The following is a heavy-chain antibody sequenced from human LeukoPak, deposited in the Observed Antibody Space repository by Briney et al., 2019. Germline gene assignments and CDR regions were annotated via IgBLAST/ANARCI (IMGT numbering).Heavy chain of an antibody. CDR2: IKEDGSQK. D-gene: IGHD4-23*01. CDR1: GFTFSSYW. CDR3: ARAVVKGAFDI. Sequence: PGGSLRLSCAASGFTFSSYWMSWVRQAPGKGLEWVANIKEDGSQKYYVDSVKGRFTISRDNAKNSLYLQMNSLRAEDTALYYCARAVVKGAFDIWGQGTMVTVSS. V-gene: IGHV3-7*05. J-gene: IGHJ3*02.